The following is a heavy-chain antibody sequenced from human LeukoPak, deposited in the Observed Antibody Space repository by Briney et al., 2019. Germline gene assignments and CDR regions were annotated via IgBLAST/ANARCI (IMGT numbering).Heavy chain of an antibody. J-gene: IGHJ4*02. Sequence: SETLSLTCTVSGGSISSSSYYWGWIRRPPGKGLEWIGSIYYSGSTYYNPSLKSRVTISVDTSKNQFSLKLSSVTAADTAVYYCARRGQWLIIDYWGQGTLVTVSS. V-gene: IGHV4-39*01. CDR1: GGSISSSSYY. CDR3: ARRGQWLIIDY. D-gene: IGHD6-19*01. CDR2: IYYSGST.